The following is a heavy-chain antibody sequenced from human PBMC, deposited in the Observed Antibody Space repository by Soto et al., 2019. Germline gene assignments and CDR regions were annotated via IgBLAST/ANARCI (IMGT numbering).Heavy chain of an antibody. CDR2: IWYDGSNK. D-gene: IGHD6-19*01. J-gene: IGHJ6*02. CDR3: ARDRAVAPPNYYYYYGMDV. CDR1: GFTFSSYG. V-gene: IGHV3-33*01. Sequence: QVQLVESGGGVVQPGRSLRLSCAAFGFTFSSYGMHWVRQAPGKGLEWVAVIWYDGSNKYYADSVKGRFTISRDNSKNTLYLQMNSLRAEDTAVYYCARDRAVAPPNYYYYYGMDVWGQGTTVTVSS.